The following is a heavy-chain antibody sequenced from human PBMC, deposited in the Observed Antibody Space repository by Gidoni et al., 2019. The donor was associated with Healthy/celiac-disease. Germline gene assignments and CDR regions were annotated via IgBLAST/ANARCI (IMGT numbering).Heavy chain of an antibody. D-gene: IGHD6-13*01. CDR1: GGSFSGYY. CDR2: INHSGST. J-gene: IGHJ6*02. V-gene: IGHV4-34*01. CDR3: ARAEPRRYSSSWYGGHYYYGMDV. Sequence: QVQLQQWGAGLLKPSETLSLTCAVYGGSFSGYYWSWIRQPPGKGLEWIGEINHSGSTNYNPSRKSRVTISVDTSKNQFSLKLSSVTAADTAVYYCARAEPRRYSSSWYGGHYYYGMDVWGQGTTVTVSS.